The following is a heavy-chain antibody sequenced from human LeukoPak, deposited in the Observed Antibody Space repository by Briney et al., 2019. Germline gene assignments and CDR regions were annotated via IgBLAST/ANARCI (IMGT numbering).Heavy chain of an antibody. J-gene: IGHJ4*02. CDR1: GYTLTSYG. D-gene: IGHD5-18*01. Sequence: GASVKVSRKASGYTLTSYGISWVRQAPGRGLEWMGWISAYNGNTNYAQKLQGRVTMTTDTSTSTAYMELRSLRSDDTAVYYCATLDTAMAQFDYWGQGTLVTVSS. CDR2: ISAYNGNT. V-gene: IGHV1-18*01. CDR3: ATLDTAMAQFDY.